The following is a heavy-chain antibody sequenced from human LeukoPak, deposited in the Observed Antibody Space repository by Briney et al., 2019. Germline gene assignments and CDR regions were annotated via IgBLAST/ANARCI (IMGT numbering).Heavy chain of an antibody. Sequence: SQTLSLTCAISGDSVSSNSAAWNWIRQSPSRGLEWLGRTYYRSKWYNDYAVSVKSRITINPDTSMSQFSLQLNSVTPEDAAVYYCARVIRGSGYDYCFDYWGQGTLVTVSS. D-gene: IGHD5-12*01. CDR3: ARVIRGSGYDYCFDY. CDR2: TYYRSKWYN. J-gene: IGHJ4*02. V-gene: IGHV6-1*01. CDR1: GDSVSSNSAA.